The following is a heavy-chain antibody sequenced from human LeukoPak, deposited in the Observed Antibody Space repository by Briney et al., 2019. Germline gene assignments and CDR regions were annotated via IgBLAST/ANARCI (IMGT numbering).Heavy chain of an antibody. CDR3: AKDSQGSGSYFDY. Sequence: QPGRSLRLSCAASGFTFSSYAMHWVRQAPGKGLEWVAVISYDGSNKYYADSVKGRFTISRDNSKNTLYLQMNSLGAEDTAVYYCAKDSQGSGSYFDYWGQGTLVTVSS. J-gene: IGHJ4*02. CDR1: GFTFSSYA. D-gene: IGHD3-10*01. V-gene: IGHV3-30-3*01. CDR2: ISYDGSNK.